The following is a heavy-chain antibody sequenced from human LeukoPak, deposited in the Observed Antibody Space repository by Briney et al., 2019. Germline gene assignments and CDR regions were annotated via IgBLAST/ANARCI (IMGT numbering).Heavy chain of an antibody. J-gene: IGHJ4*02. CDR2: IYYSGST. CDR3: ARHWAGSGWYIEKRYYFDY. CDR1: GGSISSSSYY. Sequence: SETLSLTCTVSGGSISSSSYYWGWIRQPPGKGLEWIGSIYYSGSTYYNPSLKSRVTISVDTSKNQFSLKLSSVTAADTAVYYCARHWAGSGWYIEKRYYFDYWGQGTLVTVSS. D-gene: IGHD6-19*01. V-gene: IGHV4-39*01.